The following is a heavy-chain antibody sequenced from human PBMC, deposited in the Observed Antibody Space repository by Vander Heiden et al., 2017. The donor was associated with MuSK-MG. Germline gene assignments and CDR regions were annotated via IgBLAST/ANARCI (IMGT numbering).Heavy chain of an antibody. CDR1: GGSFSGYY. D-gene: IGHD3-3*01. CDR2: INQSGST. V-gene: IGHV4-34*01. Sequence: QVQLQQWGAGLLKPSETLSLTCAVYGGSFSGYYWSWIRQPPGKGLEWIGEINQSGSTNYNPSIKSRVTIAVDTSKNQFSLKLCSLTAAQTAVYYCARGYGRGNYICWSALNWFDPWGQGTLVTVSS. CDR3: ARGYGRGNYICWSALNWFDP. J-gene: IGHJ5*02.